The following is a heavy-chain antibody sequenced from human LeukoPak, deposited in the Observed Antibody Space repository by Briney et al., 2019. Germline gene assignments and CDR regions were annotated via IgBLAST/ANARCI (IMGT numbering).Heavy chain of an antibody. CDR2: INTNTGNP. CDR3: ARDPEGYSYGFGVGY. Sequence: ASVKVSCKASGYTFTSYAMNWVRQAPGQGLEWMGWINTNTGNPTYAQGFTGRFVFSLDTSVSTAYLRVSSLKAEDTAVYCCARDPEGYSYGFGVGYWGQGTLVTVSS. V-gene: IGHV7-4-1*02. CDR1: GYTFTSYA. J-gene: IGHJ4*02. D-gene: IGHD5-18*01.